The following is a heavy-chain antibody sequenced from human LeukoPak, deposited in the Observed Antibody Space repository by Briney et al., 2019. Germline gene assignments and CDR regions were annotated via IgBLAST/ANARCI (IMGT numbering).Heavy chain of an antibody. CDR2: INDRGST. CDR3: VRDSRYGSGWFEDGLDF. J-gene: IGHJ6*02. CDR1: GGSISSYY. Sequence: SEALSLTCTVSGGSISSYYWSWIRQPPGQVLEWLGHINDRGSTNYNPSLQGRATISIDTSKNQFSLKVNPVTAADTAVYYCVRDSRYGSGWFEDGLDFWGQGTTVTVSS. D-gene: IGHD6-13*01. V-gene: IGHV4-59*01.